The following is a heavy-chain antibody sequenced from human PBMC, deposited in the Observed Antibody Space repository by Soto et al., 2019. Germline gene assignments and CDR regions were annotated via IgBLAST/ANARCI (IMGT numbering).Heavy chain of an antibody. CDR2: IDPIDSYT. CDR3: ARGLFGRGYRQSIYYYGMDV. Sequence: ESLKISFEGSGYSFASYWIIWVRQMPGKGLEWMGRIDPIDSYTNYSPSFQGHVTISADKSISTAYLQWSSLKASDTAMYYCARGLFGRGYRQSIYYYGMDVWGQGTTVTVPS. CDR1: GYSFASYW. D-gene: IGHD3-3*01. V-gene: IGHV5-10-1*01. J-gene: IGHJ6*02.